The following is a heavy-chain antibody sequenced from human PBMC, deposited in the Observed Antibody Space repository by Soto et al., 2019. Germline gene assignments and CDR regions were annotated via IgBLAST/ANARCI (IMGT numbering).Heavy chain of an antibody. CDR1: GYPFTSYG. CDR3: ARDRLIAVTGLLRN. CDR2: ISAYNDKT. V-gene: IGHV1-18*01. D-gene: IGHD6-19*01. Sequence: ASVKLSCKTSGYPFTSYGINWVRQAPGQGPEWMGWISAYNDKTIYTQKFQGRVTMTTDTSTSTAYMELRSLRSDDTAVYYCARDRLIAVTGLLRNWGQGTLVTVSS. J-gene: IGHJ4*02.